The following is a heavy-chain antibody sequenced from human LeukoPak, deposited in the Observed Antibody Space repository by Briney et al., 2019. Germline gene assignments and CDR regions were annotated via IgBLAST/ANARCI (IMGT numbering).Heavy chain of an antibody. CDR1: GGSISSGDYY. Sequence: SQTLSLTCTVPGGSISSGDYYWSWIRQPPGTGLEWIGYIYYSGSTYYNPSLKSRVTISVDTSKNQFSLKLSSVTAADTAVYYCASQPYDFWSGRFDYWGQGTLVTVSS. D-gene: IGHD3-3*01. CDR3: ASQPYDFWSGRFDY. V-gene: IGHV4-30-4*08. J-gene: IGHJ4*02. CDR2: IYYSGST.